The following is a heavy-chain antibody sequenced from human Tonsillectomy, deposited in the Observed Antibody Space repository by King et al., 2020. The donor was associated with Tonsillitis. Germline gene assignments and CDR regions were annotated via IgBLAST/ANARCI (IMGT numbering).Heavy chain of an antibody. CDR1: GFTFSSYS. V-gene: IGHV3-21*01. Sequence: VQLVESGGGLVKPGGSLRLSCAASGFTFSSYSMNWVRQAPGKGLEWVSSISSSSSYIYYADSVKGRFTISRDNAKNSLYLQMNSLRAEDTAVYYCARVPYYDSSGYYLSEGGYFDLWGRGTLVTVSS. D-gene: IGHD3-22*01. CDR3: ARVPYYDSSGYYLSEGGYFDL. J-gene: IGHJ2*01. CDR2: ISSSSSYI.